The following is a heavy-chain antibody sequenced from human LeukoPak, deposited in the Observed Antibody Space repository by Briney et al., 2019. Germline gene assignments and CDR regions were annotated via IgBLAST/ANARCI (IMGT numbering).Heavy chain of an antibody. Sequence: GASVKVSCKASGGTFSSYAISWVRQAPGQGLEWKGRIIPIFGTANYAQKFQGRVTITTDESTSTAYMELSSLRSEDTAVYYCARAPLQLWFPFDYWGQGTLVTVSS. CDR3: ARAPLQLWFPFDY. CDR1: GGTFSSYA. J-gene: IGHJ4*02. D-gene: IGHD5-18*01. V-gene: IGHV1-69*05. CDR2: IIPIFGTA.